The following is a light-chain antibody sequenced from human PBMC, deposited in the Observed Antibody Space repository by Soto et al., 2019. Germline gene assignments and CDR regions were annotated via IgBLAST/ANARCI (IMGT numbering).Light chain of an antibody. CDR3: ATWDDSLNAYV. V-gene: IGLV1-44*01. CDR1: SSNIGSNS. Sequence: QSVLTQPPSVSGTPAQRVTISCSGSSSNIGSNSVNWYHQLPGTAPRLLIYSNNQRPSGVPDRFSGSKSGTSASLAISGLQSEDEADYYCATWDDSLNAYVXGFGTKVTVL. CDR2: SNN. J-gene: IGLJ1*01.